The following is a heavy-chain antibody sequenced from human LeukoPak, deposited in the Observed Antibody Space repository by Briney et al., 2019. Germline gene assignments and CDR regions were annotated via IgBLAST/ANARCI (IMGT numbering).Heavy chain of an antibody. CDR3: AREGSSSWYVPFDY. J-gene: IGHJ4*02. CDR1: GGTFTSYA. Sequence: GASVKVSCKASGGTFTSYAISWVRQAPGQGLEWMGGIIPIFGTANYAQKFQGRVTIIADESTSTAYMELSSLRSEDTAVYYCAREGSSSWYVPFDYWGQGTLVTVSS. CDR2: IIPIFGTA. V-gene: IGHV1-69*01. D-gene: IGHD6-13*01.